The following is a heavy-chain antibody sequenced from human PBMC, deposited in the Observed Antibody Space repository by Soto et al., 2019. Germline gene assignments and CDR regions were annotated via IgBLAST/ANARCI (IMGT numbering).Heavy chain of an antibody. V-gene: IGHV3-23*01. CDR3: AKDAVAYNGEWDWFDL. D-gene: IGHD3-10*01. J-gene: IGHJ5*02. CDR2: IGGSGSSA. CDR1: GFTFNNFA. Sequence: EVQLLESGGGLVQPGGSLRLSCAASGFTFNNFAVSWVRQAPGKGMEWVSAIGGSGSSANYADSAKGRFTVSRDDSKSALYLQMSGLRVDDTALYYCAKDAVAYNGEWDWFDLWGQGTLVTVSS.